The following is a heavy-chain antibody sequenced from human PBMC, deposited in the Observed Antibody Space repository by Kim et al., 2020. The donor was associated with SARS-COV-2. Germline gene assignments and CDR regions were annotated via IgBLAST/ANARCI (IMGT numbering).Heavy chain of an antibody. J-gene: IGHJ4*02. CDR1: GFTFSSYA. CDR2: ISGSGGST. D-gene: IGHD2-21*02. V-gene: IGHV3-23*01. CDR3: AKSKGRVVVTALFDY. Sequence: GGSLRLSCAASGFTFSSYAMSWVRQAPGKGLEWVSAISGSGGSTYYADSVKGRFTISRDNSKNALYLQMNSLRAEDTAVYYCAKSKGRVVVTALFDYWGQGTLVTVSS.